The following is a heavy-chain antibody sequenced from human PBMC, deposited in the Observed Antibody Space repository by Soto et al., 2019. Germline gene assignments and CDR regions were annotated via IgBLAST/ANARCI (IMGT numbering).Heavy chain of an antibody. CDR2: INHSGST. V-gene: IGHV4-34*01. Sequence: QVQLQQWGAGLLKPSETLSLTCAVYGGSFSGYYWSWIRQPPGKGLEWIGEINHSGSTNYNPSRKSRVTISVDTSKNQFSLKLISVTAADTAVYYCARGQSSLLLDCWGQGVLGTVSS. CDR3: ARGQSSLLLDC. J-gene: IGHJ4*02. D-gene: IGHD2-8*02. CDR1: GGSFSGYY.